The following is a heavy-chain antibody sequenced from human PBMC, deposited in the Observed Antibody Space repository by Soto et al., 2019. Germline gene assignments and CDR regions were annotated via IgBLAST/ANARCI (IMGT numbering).Heavy chain of an antibody. CDR2: INHSGST. CDR3: ARGPNYRNWFDP. CDR1: GGSFSGYY. V-gene: IGHV4-34*01. D-gene: IGHD4-4*01. Sequence: SETLSLTCAVYGGSFSGYYWSWIRQPPGKGLEWIGEINHSGSTNYNPSLKSQVTISVDTSKNQFSLKLSSVTAADTAVYYCARGPNYRNWFDPWGQGTLVTVSS. J-gene: IGHJ5*02.